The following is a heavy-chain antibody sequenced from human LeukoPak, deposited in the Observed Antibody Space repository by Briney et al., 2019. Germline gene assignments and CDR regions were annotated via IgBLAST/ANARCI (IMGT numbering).Heavy chain of an antibody. J-gene: IGHJ4*02. CDR2: SRSKDKSYTT. Sequence: QSGGSLRLSCAASGFTFSDHYVDWVRQAPGKGLEWVGRSRSKDKSYTTEYAVSVKGRFTVSRDDSKNSLYLQMNSLKTGDTAIYYCATAIKNSRAYYYFDYWGQGTLVTVSS. D-gene: IGHD3-22*01. CDR3: ATAIKNSRAYYYFDY. CDR1: GFTFSDHY. V-gene: IGHV3-72*01.